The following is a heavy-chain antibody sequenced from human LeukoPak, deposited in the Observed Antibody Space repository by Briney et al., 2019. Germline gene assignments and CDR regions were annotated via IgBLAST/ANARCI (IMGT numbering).Heavy chain of an antibody. V-gene: IGHV3-48*03. J-gene: IGHJ4*02. CDR1: GFTFSSYE. D-gene: IGHD3-10*01. Sequence: GGSLRLSCAASGFTFSSYEMNWVRQAPGKGLEWVSYISSSGSTIYYADSVKGRFTISRDNAKNSLYLRMNSLRAEDTAVYYCARDPSVLLWFGELDYWGQGTLVTVSS. CDR3: ARDPSVLLWFGELDY. CDR2: ISSSGSTI.